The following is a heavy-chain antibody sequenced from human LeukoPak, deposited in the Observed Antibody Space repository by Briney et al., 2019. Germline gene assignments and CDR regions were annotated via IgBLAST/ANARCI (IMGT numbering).Heavy chain of an antibody. Sequence: GGSLRLSCAASGFTFSSYWMNWVRQAPGKGLEWVANMKSYGSDQYYVDSVKGRFTISRDNAKNSLYLQMNSLRAEDTAVYYCAREDFQYWAQGTLVSVSS. CDR3: AREDFQY. V-gene: IGHV3-7*04. CDR2: MKSYGSDQ. J-gene: IGHJ4*02. CDR1: GFTFSSYW.